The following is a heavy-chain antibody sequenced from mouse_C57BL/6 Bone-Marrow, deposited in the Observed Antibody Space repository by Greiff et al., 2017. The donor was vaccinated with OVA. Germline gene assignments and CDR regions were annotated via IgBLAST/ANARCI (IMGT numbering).Heavy chain of an antibody. Sequence: VQLQQPGAELVRPGSSVKLSCKASGYTFTSYWMDWVKQRPGQGLEWIGNIYPSDSETHYNQKFKGKATLTADKSSSTAYMELRSLTSEDSAVYFCFSAVAEAMDYWGQGTSVTVSS. CDR2: IYPSDSET. CDR1: GYTFTSYW. CDR3: FSAVAEAMDY. J-gene: IGHJ4*01. V-gene: IGHV1-61*01. D-gene: IGHD1-1*01.